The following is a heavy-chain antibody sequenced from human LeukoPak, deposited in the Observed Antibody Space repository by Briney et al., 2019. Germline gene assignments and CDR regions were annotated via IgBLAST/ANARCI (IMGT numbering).Heavy chain of an antibody. J-gene: IGHJ3*02. Sequence: SETLSLTCAVSGFSIITGYYWGWIRQPPGKALEWIAFIHYTGRTKYNPSLQSRVTISVDTSENNFSLKLTSVTAADTAVYYCARLLDNDSSGDPDTFDMWGQGTVVTVSS. D-gene: IGHD3-22*01. V-gene: IGHV4-38-2*01. CDR3: ARLLDNDSSGDPDTFDM. CDR2: IHYTGRT. CDR1: GFSIITGYY.